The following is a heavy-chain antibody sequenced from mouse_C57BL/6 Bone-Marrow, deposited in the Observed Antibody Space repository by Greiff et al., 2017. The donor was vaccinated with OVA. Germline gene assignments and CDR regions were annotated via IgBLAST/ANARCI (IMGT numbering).Heavy chain of an antibody. CDR3: ATIYYPWYFDV. D-gene: IGHD1-1*01. CDR1: GIDFSRYW. V-gene: IGHV4-1*01. Sequence: EVKLQESGGGLVQPGGSLKLSCAASGIDFSRYWMSWVRRAPGKGLEWIGEINPDSSTINYAPSLKDKFIISRDNAKNTLYLQMSKVRSEDTALYYCATIYYPWYFDVWGTGTTVTVSS. CDR2: INPDSSTI. J-gene: IGHJ1*03.